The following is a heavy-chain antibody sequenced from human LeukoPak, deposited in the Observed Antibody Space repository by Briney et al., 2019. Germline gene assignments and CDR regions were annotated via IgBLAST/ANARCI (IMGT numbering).Heavy chain of an antibody. CDR3: ARDVEVRRVDP. Sequence: ASVKVSFKASGYTFTHYDINWVRQATGQGLEWMGWMNSNTGNTGYAQKFQGSVNMTRDTSISTAYMELSSLSSEDTAVYYCARDVEVRRVDPWGQGTLVTV. CDR2: MNSNTGNT. J-gene: IGHJ5*02. D-gene: IGHD2-2*01. V-gene: IGHV1-8*01. CDR1: GYTFTHYD.